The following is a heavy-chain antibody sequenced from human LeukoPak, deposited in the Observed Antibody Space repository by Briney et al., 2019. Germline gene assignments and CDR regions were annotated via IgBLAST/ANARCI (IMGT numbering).Heavy chain of an antibody. CDR1: GGSISSSSYY. J-gene: IGHJ4*02. D-gene: IGHD4-17*01. CDR2: IYYSGST. V-gene: IGHV4-39*07. Sequence: PSETLSLTCTVSGGSISSSSYYWGWIRQPPGKGLEWIGSIYYSGSTYYNPSLKSRVTISVDTSKNQFSLKLSSVTAADTAVYYCARVGGDYLSFDYWGQGTLVNVSS. CDR3: ARVGGDYLSFDY.